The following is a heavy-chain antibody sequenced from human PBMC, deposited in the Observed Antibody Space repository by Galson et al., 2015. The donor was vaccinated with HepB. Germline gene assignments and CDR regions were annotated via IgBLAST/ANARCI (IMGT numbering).Heavy chain of an antibody. J-gene: IGHJ3*02. V-gene: IGHV3-21*01. CDR1: GFTFSSYS. D-gene: IGHD3-10*01. CDR3: ARDQRLLWFGELLTSTSGAFDI. Sequence: SLRLSCAASGFTFSSYSMNWVRQAPGKGLEWVSSISSRSSYIYYADSVKGRFTTSRDNAKNSLYLQMNSLRAEDTAVYYCARDQRLLWFGELLTSTSGAFDIWGQGTMVTVSS. CDR2: ISSRSSYI.